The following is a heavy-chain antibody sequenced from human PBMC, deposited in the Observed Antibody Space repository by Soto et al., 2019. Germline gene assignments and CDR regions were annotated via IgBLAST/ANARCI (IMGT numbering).Heavy chain of an antibody. CDR1: GYTFTSYD. J-gene: IGHJ4*02. Sequence: ASVKVSCKASGYTFTSYDINWVRQATGQGLEWMGWMNPNSGDTGYAQKFQGRVTMTIITSITTAYMELSSLRSEDTAVYYCARVTSSSSLGFAYWGQGTLVTV. CDR2: MNPNSGDT. CDR3: ARVTSSSSLGFAY. V-gene: IGHV1-8*01. D-gene: IGHD6-6*01.